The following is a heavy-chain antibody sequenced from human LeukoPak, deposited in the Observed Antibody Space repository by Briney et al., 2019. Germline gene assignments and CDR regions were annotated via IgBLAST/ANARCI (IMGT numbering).Heavy chain of an antibody. V-gene: IGHV3-23*01. CDR3: AKSRSGSANWALQIFDN. J-gene: IGHJ4*02. CDR1: GFTFSSYA. CDR2: INDRGDGT. D-gene: IGHD1-1*01. Sequence: GGSLRLSCAASGFTFSSYAMSWVRQAPGKGLKWVSTINDRGDGTWYADSVKGRFTISRDNSYNTVSLQMNSLRAEDTAVYFCAKSRSGSANWALQIFDNWGQGTLVTVSS.